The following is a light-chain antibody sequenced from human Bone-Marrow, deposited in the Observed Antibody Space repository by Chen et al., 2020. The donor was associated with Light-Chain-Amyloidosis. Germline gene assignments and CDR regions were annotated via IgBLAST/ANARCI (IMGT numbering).Light chain of an antibody. CDR3: QQTYSDSAYT. Sequence: DIQMTQSRPSLSASIGDTVTITCRASHSVDKYLNWYQQKAGKPPTLRIYAASSLQSGVPPRFRGSGAGTDFSLTISNLQPDDFATYYCQQTYSDSAYTFGQGTNLQI. CDR2: AAS. J-gene: IGKJ2*01. CDR1: HSVDKY. V-gene: IGKV1-39*01.